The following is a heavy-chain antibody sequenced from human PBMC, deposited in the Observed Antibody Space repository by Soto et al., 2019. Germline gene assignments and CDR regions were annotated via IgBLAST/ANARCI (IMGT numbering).Heavy chain of an antibody. Sequence: SETLSLTCTVSGGSISSYYWSWIRQPPGKGLEWIGYIYYSGSTNYNPSLKSRVTISVDTSKNQFSLKLSSVTAADTAVYYCARSMVRGVLIDYWGQGTLVTVSS. CDR3: ARSMVRGVLIDY. CDR2: IYYSGST. V-gene: IGHV4-59*08. CDR1: GGSISSYY. J-gene: IGHJ4*02. D-gene: IGHD3-10*01.